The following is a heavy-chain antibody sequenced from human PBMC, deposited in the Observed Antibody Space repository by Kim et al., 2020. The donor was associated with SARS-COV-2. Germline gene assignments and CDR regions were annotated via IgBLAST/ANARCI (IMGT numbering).Heavy chain of an antibody. CDR2: IYYSGST. Sequence: SETLSLTCTVSGGSVSSGSYYWSWIRQPPGKGLEWIGYIYYSGSTNYNPSLKSRVTISVDTSKNQFSLKLSSVTAADTAVYYCARDGNYYDSSGYFNWFDPWGQGTLVTVSS. D-gene: IGHD3-22*01. J-gene: IGHJ5*02. CDR1: GGSVSSGSYY. V-gene: IGHV4-61*01. CDR3: ARDGNYYDSSGYFNWFDP.